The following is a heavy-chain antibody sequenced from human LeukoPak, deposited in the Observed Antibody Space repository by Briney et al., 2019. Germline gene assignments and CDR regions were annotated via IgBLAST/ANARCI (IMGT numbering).Heavy chain of an antibody. CDR3: ARDGVVAATKSDY. CDR2: IYSGGST. V-gene: IGHV3-66*01. CDR1: GFTVSNNY. J-gene: IGHJ4*02. Sequence: GGSLRLSCAASGFTVSNNYMSWVRQAPGKGLEWVSVIYSGGSTYYADSVKGRFTISRDNSKNTLYLQMNSLRAEDTAVYYCARDGVVAATKSDYWGQGTLVTVSS. D-gene: IGHD2-15*01.